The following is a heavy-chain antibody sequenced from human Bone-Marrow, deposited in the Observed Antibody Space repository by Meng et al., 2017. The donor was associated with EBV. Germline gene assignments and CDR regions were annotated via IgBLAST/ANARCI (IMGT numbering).Heavy chain of an antibody. J-gene: IGHJ4*02. D-gene: IGHD1-26*01. CDR2: IIPIFVTP. Sequence: QVQLVQAEAEVKKPGASGKVSCKASGYTFTSYDINWVRQATGQGLEWMGGIIPIFVTPNYARKFQGRVTITADKSTSTSYMELSSLRSDDTAVYYCARVKGLGATLGYYFDFWGQGTLVTVSS. V-gene: IGHV1-69*06. CDR3: ARVKGLGATLGYYFDF. CDR1: GYTFTSYD.